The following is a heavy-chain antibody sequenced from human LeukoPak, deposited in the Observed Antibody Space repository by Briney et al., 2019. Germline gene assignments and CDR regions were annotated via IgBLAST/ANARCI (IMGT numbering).Heavy chain of an antibody. CDR3: ARGYGDPTPDY. CDR1: GGSISSSSYY. CDR2: IYYSGST. Sequence: SETLSLTCAVSGGSISSSSYYWGWIRQPPGKGLEWIGSIYYSGSTYYNPSLKSRVTISVDTSKNQFSLKLSSVTAADTAVYYCARGYGDPTPDYWGQGTLVTVSS. V-gene: IGHV4-39*07. D-gene: IGHD4-17*01. J-gene: IGHJ4*02.